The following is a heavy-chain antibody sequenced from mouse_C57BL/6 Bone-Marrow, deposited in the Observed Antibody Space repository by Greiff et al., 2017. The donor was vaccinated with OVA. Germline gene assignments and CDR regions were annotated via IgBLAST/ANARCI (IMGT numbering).Heavy chain of an antibody. Sequence: VQLQQSGPELVKPGASVKISCKASGYTFTDYYMNWVKQSHGKSLEWIGDINPNNGGTSYNQKFKGKATLTVDKSSSTAYMELRSLTSEDSAVYYCGRRSWYFDGWGKGTTVTVSS. CDR1: GYTFTDYY. CDR3: GRRSWYFDG. V-gene: IGHV1-26*01. CDR2: INPNNGGT. J-gene: IGHJ1*03.